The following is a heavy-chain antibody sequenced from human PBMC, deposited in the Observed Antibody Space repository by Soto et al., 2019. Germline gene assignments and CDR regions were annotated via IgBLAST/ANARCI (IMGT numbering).Heavy chain of an antibody. D-gene: IGHD1-20*01. V-gene: IGHV3-30-3*01. Sequence: QVQLVESGGGVVQPGRSLRLSCAASGFTFSSYAMHWVRQAPCKGLEWVAVISYDGSNKYYADSVKGRFTISRDNSKNTLYLQMNSLRAEDTAVYYCAREYNWNPLSPYYYGMDVWGQGTTVTVSS. J-gene: IGHJ6*02. CDR2: ISYDGSNK. CDR1: GFTFSSYA. CDR3: AREYNWNPLSPYYYGMDV.